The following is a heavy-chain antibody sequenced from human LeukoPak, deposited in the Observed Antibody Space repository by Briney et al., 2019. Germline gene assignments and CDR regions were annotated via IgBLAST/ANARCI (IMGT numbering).Heavy chain of an antibody. Sequence: HPGRSLRLSCAASGFTFSSYSMHWVRQAPGEGLEWVAVISYDGSNKYYADSVKGRFTVSRDNSNNTVYLQMNSLKTEDTAVYYCAGESFDIWGQGTMVTVSS. CDR1: GFTFSSYS. V-gene: IGHV3-30*01. CDR3: AGESFDI. J-gene: IGHJ3*02. CDR2: ISYDGSNK.